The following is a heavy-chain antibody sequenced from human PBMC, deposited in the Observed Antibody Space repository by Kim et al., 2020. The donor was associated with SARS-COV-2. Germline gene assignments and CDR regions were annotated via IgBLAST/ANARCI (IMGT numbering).Heavy chain of an antibody. D-gene: IGHD2-15*01. V-gene: IGHV4-59*08. Sequence: SRVTISVDTSQNQFSLKLSSVTAADTAVYYCARRSRYCSGCSCYDAFDIWGQGTMVTVSS. CDR3: ARRSRYCSGCSCYDAFDI. J-gene: IGHJ3*02.